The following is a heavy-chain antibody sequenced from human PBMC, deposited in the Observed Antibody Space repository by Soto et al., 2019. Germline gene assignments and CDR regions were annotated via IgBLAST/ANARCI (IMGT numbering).Heavy chain of an antibody. CDR2: INAGNGNT. D-gene: IGHD6-19*01. CDR1: GYTFTSYA. CDR3: ARVIGGWYYFDY. Sequence: QVQLVQSGAEVKKPGASVKVSCKASGYTFTSYAMHWVRQAPGQRLEWMGWINAGNGNTKYSQKFQGRVTITTDTSASTAYMELSSLRSEDTAVYYCARVIGGWYYFDYWGQGTLVTVSS. V-gene: IGHV1-3*01. J-gene: IGHJ4*02.